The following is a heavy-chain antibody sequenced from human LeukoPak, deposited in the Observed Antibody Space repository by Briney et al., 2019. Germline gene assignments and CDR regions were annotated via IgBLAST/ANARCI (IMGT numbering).Heavy chain of an antibody. CDR3: ARILRWYDY. J-gene: IGHJ4*02. V-gene: IGHV1-18*01. Sequence: ASVKVSCKASGYTFSTYGISWVRQAPGQGLEWMGWISTFNGNTNYAQKLQGRVTMTTDTSTSTAYMELRSRRSDDTAVYYCARILRWYDYWGQGTLVTVSS. CDR1: GYTFSTYG. CDR2: ISTFNGNT. D-gene: IGHD4-23*01.